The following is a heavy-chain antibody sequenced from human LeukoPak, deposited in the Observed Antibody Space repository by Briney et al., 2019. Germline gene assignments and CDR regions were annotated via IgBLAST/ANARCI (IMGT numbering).Heavy chain of an antibody. D-gene: IGHD3-22*01. CDR3: ASSGYYRRGYFAY. V-gene: IGHV3-30-3*01. CDR2: ISYDGSNK. CDR1: GFTFSSYA. J-gene: IGHJ4*02. Sequence: GGSLRLSCAASGFTFSSYAMHWVRQAPGKGLEWVAVISYDGSNKYYADSVKGRFTISRDNSKNTLYLQMNSLRAEDTAVYYCASSGYYRRGYFAYWGQGTLVTVSS.